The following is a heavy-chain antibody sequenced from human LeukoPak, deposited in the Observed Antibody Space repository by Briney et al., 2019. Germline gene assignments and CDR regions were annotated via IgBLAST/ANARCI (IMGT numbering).Heavy chain of an antibody. D-gene: IGHD5-24*01. CDR1: GGSFSDYY. CDR2: INHSGST. Sequence: SETLSLTCAVYGGSFSDYYWSWIRQPPGKGLEWIGEINHSGSTNYNPSLKSRVTMSVDTSKNQFSLKLSSVTAADTAVYYCARDVDGPFDYWGQGTLVTVSS. CDR3: ARDVDGPFDY. J-gene: IGHJ4*02. V-gene: IGHV4-34*01.